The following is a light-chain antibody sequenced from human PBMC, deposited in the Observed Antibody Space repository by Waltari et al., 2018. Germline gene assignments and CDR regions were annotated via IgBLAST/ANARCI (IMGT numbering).Light chain of an antibody. CDR3: QQYYDNWT. V-gene: IGKV4-1*01. Sequence: DIVVTQSPDSLDVSLGGRVTMNCKSSQSVFKTYNNRNYLGWFQQKPGRPPNLLIYWAATRESGVPNRFSVSGAETDFTLTFSSLQSEDVAVYYCQQYYDNWTFGQGTKVEIK. CDR2: WAA. CDR1: QSVFKTYNNRNY. J-gene: IGKJ1*01.